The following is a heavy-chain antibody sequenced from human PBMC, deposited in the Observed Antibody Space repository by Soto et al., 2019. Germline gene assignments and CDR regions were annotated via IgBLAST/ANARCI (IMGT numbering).Heavy chain of an antibody. CDR3: ARDLYYDILTGPAGVYYFDY. CDR2: IKQDGSEK. V-gene: IGHV3-7*01. D-gene: IGHD3-9*01. CDR1: GFTFSSYW. Sequence: GGSLRLSCAASGFTFSSYWMSWVRQAPGKGLEWVANIKQDGSEKYYVDSVKGRFTISRDNAKNSLYLQMNSLRAEDTAVYYCARDLYYDILTGPAGVYYFDYWGQGTLVTVSS. J-gene: IGHJ4*02.